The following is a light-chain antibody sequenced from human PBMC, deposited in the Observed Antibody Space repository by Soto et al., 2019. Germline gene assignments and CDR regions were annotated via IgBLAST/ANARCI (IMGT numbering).Light chain of an antibody. J-gene: IGKJ2*01. Sequence: EIVLTQSPGTLSLSPGERATLSCRASQSVSINYLAWYQQKPGQAPRLLIYGASSRATGIPDRFSGSGSGTDFTLTIRRLEPQDFAVYYCPQSGRSPDTFGQGTKLEIK. V-gene: IGKV3-20*01. CDR1: QSVSINY. CDR3: PQSGRSPDT. CDR2: GAS.